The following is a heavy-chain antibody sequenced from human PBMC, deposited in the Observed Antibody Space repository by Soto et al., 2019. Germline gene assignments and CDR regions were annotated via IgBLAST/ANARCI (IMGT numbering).Heavy chain of an antibody. D-gene: IGHD2-15*01. Sequence: ASVKVSCKPSGYSFSNFYVHWVRQAPGQGLEWMGIIDPSSGTTSYTQKFQERVTMTRDASMSTVYMELSRLRSEDTAVYYCARGAVVVPNGLIAGMDVWGLGTTVTVSS. V-gene: IGHV1-46*01. CDR2: IDPSSGTT. CDR3: ARGAVVVPNGLIAGMDV. CDR1: GYSFSNFY. J-gene: IGHJ6*02.